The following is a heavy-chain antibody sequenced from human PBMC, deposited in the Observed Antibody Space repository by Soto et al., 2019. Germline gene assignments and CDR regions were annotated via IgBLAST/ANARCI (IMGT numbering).Heavy chain of an antibody. Sequence: QITLKESGPTLVKPTQTLTLTCTFSGFSLTTDRVGVGWIRQPPGEALEWLAVIYWDDSKTYRPSLESRLTITKDTSKNQVARTMTNMDSLDTATYYCAHAYGGRSLSWGQGTLVTVSS. D-gene: IGHD1-26*01. V-gene: IGHV2-5*02. CDR2: IYWDDSK. CDR1: GFSLTTDRVG. CDR3: AHAYGGRSLS. J-gene: IGHJ5*02.